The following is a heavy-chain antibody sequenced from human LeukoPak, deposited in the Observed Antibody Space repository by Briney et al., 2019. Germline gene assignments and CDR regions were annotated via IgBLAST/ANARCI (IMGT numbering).Heavy chain of an antibody. D-gene: IGHD2-21*01. J-gene: IGHJ4*02. CDR2: INANSGGT. CDR1: GYTFTGYY. CDR3: ARDYRARVGRHSDLGGECDY. Sequence: GASVKVSCKASGYTFTGYYMHWVRQAPGQGLEWMGWINANSGGTNYAQKFQGRVTMTRDTSISTAYMELSRLRSDDTAVYYCARDYRARVGRHSDLGGECDYWGQGTLVTVSA. V-gene: IGHV1-2*02.